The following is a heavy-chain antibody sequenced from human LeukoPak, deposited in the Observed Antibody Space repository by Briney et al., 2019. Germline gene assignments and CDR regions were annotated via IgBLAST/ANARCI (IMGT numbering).Heavy chain of an antibody. Sequence: SETLSLTRAVSSGSFSSYSWNWIRQFPGKGLEWIGYIYNSASTNYNPSLKSRVTMSLDTSKNQFSLQLSSVTAADTAVYYCARNGSHSSRWNTYYYYMDVWGKGTTVTVSS. J-gene: IGHJ6*03. CDR3: ARNGSHSSRWNTYYYYMDV. CDR1: SGSFSSYS. V-gene: IGHV4-59*08. D-gene: IGHD6-13*01. CDR2: IYNSAST.